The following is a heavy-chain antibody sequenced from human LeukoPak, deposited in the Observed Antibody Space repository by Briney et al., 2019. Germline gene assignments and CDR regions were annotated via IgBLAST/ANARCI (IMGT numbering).Heavy chain of an antibody. V-gene: IGHV1-8*01. Sequence: ASVKVSCKASGYTFTSYDINWVRQATGQGLEWMGWMNPNSGNTGYAQKLQGRVTMTTDTSTSTAYMELRSLRSDDTAVYYCARDGTMAPHDFDYWGQGTLVTVSS. J-gene: IGHJ4*02. CDR3: ARDGTMAPHDFDY. CDR2: MNPNSGNT. CDR1: GYTFTSYD. D-gene: IGHD4/OR15-4a*01.